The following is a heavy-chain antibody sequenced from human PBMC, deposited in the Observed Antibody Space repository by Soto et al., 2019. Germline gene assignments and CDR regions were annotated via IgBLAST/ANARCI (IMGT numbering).Heavy chain of an antibody. CDR2: ISYDGSNK. Sequence: GGSLRLSCAASGFTFSSYGMHWVRQAPGKGLEWVAVISYDGSNKYYADSVKGRFTISRDNSKNKLYLQMNSQRAEDTAKYYSAKDHYVAGYRQRIYGMDVWGQGTTVTVSS. CDR1: GFTFSSYG. V-gene: IGHV3-30*18. J-gene: IGHJ6*02. CDR3: AKDHYVAGYRQRIYGMDV. D-gene: IGHD6-19*01.